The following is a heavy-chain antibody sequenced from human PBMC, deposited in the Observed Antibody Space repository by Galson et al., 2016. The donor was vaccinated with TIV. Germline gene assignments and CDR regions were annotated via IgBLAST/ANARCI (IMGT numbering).Heavy chain of an antibody. CDR3: ATVAWFPGLSLDN. Sequence: SCKVSGYTLIEIAMHWVRQAPGKGLEWMGGFDPEASKTIYAQKFQGRVTMTEATFTDTAYMELGSLRIEDTAVYYCATVAWFPGLSLDNWGQGTLVTVSS. CDR1: GYTLIEIA. V-gene: IGHV1-24*01. D-gene: IGHD2/OR15-2a*01. J-gene: IGHJ4*02. CDR2: FDPEASKT.